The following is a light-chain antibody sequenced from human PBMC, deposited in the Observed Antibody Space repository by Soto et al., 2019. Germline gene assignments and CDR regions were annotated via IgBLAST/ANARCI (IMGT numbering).Light chain of an antibody. V-gene: IGKV3-15*01. Sequence: ERVMTQSPATLSVSPGESATLSCRASQSVGSNLAWYQQRPGQAPRLLIYGASTRATGIPARFSGSGSGTEFTLTISRLEPEDFAVYYCQQYGSSGTFGQGTKVDI. J-gene: IGKJ1*01. CDR2: GAS. CDR1: QSVGSN. CDR3: QQYGSSGT.